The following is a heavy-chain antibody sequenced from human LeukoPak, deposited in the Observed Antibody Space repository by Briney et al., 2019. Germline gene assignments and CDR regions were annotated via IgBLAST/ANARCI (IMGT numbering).Heavy chain of an antibody. CDR1: GGSISSSSYY. CDR3: ARHNRITMIVVDPYYFDY. CDR2: IYYSGST. V-gene: IGHV4-39*01. Sequence: SETLSLTCTVSGGSISSSSYYWGWIRQPPGKGLEWIGSIYYSGSTYYNPSLKSRVTISVDTSKNQFSLKLSSVTAADTAVYYCARHNRITMIVVDPYYFDYWGQGTLVTVSS. D-gene: IGHD3-22*01. J-gene: IGHJ4*02.